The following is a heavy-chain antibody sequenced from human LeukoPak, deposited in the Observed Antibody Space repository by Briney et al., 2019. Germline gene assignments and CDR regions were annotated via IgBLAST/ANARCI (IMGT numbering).Heavy chain of an antibody. Sequence: ASVKVSCKASGYTFTDYYMHWVRQAPGQGLEWMGWINPNSGGTNYAQKFQGRVTMTRDTSISTAYMELSRLRSDDTAVYYCARVATYDGYYYYYYGMDVWGQGTTVTVSS. J-gene: IGHJ6*02. CDR3: ARVATYDGYYYYYYGMDV. V-gene: IGHV1-2*02. CDR1: GYTFTDYY. D-gene: IGHD1-26*01. CDR2: INPNSGGT.